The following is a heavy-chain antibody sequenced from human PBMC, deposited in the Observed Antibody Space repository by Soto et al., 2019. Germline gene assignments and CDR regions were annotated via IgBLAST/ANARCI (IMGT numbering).Heavy chain of an antibody. CDR3: ARSLVTYGDYGY. CDR1: GGSIRSSSYY. D-gene: IGHD4-17*01. J-gene: IGHJ4*02. CDR2: INYSANT. Sequence: SETLSLTCTVSGGSIRSSSYYWGWIRQPPGKGLEWIGSINYSANTYYNPSLKSRVTISVDMSKSQFSLKLSSMTAADTAVYYCARSLVTYGDYGYWGQGTQVTVSS. V-gene: IGHV4-39*01.